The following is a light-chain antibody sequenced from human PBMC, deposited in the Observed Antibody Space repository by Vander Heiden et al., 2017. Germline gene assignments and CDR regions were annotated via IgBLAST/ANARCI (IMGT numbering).Light chain of an antibody. J-gene: IGKJ2*01. CDR1: QSIRSW. CDR2: KAS. CDR3: QQCDTYPYT. V-gene: IGKV1-5*03. Sequence: DIQMTQSPSTLSASVGDRVTITCRASQSIRSWLAWYQQKPGKAPKLLIYKASNLESGVPSRFSGSGSGTEFTLTISSLQPDDFATYYCQQCDTYPYTFGQGTKLEIK.